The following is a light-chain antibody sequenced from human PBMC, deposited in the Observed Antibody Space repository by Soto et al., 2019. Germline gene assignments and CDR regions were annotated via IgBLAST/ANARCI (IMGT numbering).Light chain of an antibody. CDR3: QQYNSYPWT. J-gene: IGKJ1*01. CDR2: DAS. V-gene: IGKV1-5*01. CDR1: QSISSW. Sequence: IQMSHSPSTLSASIGDRVTITCRASQSISSWLAWYQQKPGKAPKLLIYDASSLESGVPSRFSGSGSGTEFTLTISSLQPEDFATYYCQQYNSYPWTFGQGTKVDI.